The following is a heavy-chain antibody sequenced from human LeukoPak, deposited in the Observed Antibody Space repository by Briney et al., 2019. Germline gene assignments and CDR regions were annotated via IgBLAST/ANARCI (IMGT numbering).Heavy chain of an antibody. J-gene: IGHJ4*02. CDR3: ARGYDYIWGTLRSPPFFDY. V-gene: IGHV4-30-4*07. CDR1: GDSITSGGYS. D-gene: IGHD3-16*01. Sequence: SETPSLTCTVSGDSITSGGYSWSWIRQPPGKGLEWIGYIYYSGRTYYNPSLNSRVTISRDTSKNQFSLKLTSMTAADTAVYFCARGYDYIWGTLRSPPFFDYWGQGTLVTVSS. CDR2: IYYSGRT.